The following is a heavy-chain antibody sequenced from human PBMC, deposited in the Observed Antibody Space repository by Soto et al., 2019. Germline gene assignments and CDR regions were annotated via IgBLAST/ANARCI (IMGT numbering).Heavy chain of an antibody. J-gene: IGHJ6*02. CDR2: VSPPFRTS. V-gene: IGHV1-69*01. D-gene: IGHD3-10*01. CDR3: ARVLYYGSGSYSPYGMDV. Sequence: QVQLVQSGAEVKKPGSSVKVSCKTSGVSFNNNGIGWVRQAPGHGLEWMGGVSPPFRTSNYARKFQGRISITPDASTGTSNMELSSPTSEDTAQYYCARVLYYGSGSYSPYGMDVWGQGTTVTVSS. CDR1: GVSFNNNG.